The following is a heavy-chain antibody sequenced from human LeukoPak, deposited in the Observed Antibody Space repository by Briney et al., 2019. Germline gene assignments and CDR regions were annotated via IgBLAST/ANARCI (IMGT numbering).Heavy chain of an antibody. V-gene: IGHV3-21*01. CDR3: AKGDLGWKEDY. Sequence: PGGSLRLSCAASGFIFSSYSMNWVRQAPGKGLEWVSSISSSSTYISYADSVKGRFTISRDNAKSSLYLQMNSLRAEDTAVYSCAKGDLGWKEDYWGQGTLVTVSS. D-gene: IGHD1-1*01. CDR1: GFIFSSYS. CDR2: ISSSSTYI. J-gene: IGHJ4*02.